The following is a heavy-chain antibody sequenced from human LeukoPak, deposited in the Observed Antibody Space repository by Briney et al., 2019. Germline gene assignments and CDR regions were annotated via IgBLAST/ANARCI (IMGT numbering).Heavy chain of an antibody. D-gene: IGHD5-24*01. J-gene: IGHJ4*02. CDR1: GGSFSGYY. Sequence: SETLSLTCAVYGGSFSGYYWSWIRQPPGKGLEWIGEINHSGSTNYNPSLRSRVTISVDTSKNQFSLKLSSVTAADTAVYYCARHPRVEMATIRDWGQGTLVTVSS. CDR3: ARHPRVEMATIRD. CDR2: INHSGST. V-gene: IGHV4-34*01.